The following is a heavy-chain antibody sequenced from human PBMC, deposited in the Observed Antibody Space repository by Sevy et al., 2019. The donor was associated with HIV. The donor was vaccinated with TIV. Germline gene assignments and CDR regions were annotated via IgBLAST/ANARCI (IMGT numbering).Heavy chain of an antibody. D-gene: IGHD2-15*01. CDR2: INPSSGGT. V-gene: IGHV1-2*02. CDR3: ARQVDNWFDP. CDR1: GYTFTYYY. J-gene: IGHJ5*02. Sequence: ASVKVSCETSGYTFTYYYIHWVRQALGQGLEWMGWINPSSGGTQYAQKFQGRVSVTSDTSRRTSYMELRRLRSDDTALYYCARQVDNWFDPWGQGTPVTVSS.